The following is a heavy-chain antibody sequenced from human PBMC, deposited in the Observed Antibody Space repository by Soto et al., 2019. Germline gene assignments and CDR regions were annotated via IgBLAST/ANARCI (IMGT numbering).Heavy chain of an antibody. D-gene: IGHD2-2*01. J-gene: IGHJ6*02. Sequence: PGGSLRLSCAASGFTFSSYAMSWVRQAPGKGLEWVSAISGSGGSTYYADSVKGRFTISRDNSKNTLYLQMNSLRAEDTAVYYCATQVVPAAMVYYYGMDVWGQGTTVTVSS. CDR1: GFTFSSYA. CDR2: ISGSGGST. CDR3: ATQVVPAAMVYYYGMDV. V-gene: IGHV3-23*01.